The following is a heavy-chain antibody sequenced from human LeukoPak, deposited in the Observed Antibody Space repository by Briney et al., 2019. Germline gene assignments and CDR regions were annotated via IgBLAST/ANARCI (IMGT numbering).Heavy chain of an antibody. D-gene: IGHD5-18*01. CDR2: ISSSGSYI. J-gene: IGHJ4*02. V-gene: IGHV3-21*01. Sequence: GGSPRLSCAASGFTFSSYSMNWVRQAPGKGLEWVSSISSSGSYIYYADSLRGRFTITRDNAKNSLYLQMNSLRAEDTAVYYCARGNTAMVFFDYWGQGTLVTVSS. CDR1: GFTFSSYS. CDR3: ARGNTAMVFFDY.